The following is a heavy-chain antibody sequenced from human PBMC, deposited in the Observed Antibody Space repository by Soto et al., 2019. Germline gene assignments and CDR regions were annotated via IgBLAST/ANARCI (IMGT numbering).Heavy chain of an antibody. CDR1: GFTFSSYA. J-gene: IGHJ4*02. CDR2: ISGSSGST. Sequence: GGSLRLSCAASGFTFSSYAMSWVRQAPGKGLEWVSAISGSSGSTYYADSVKGRFTISRDNSKNTLYLQMNSLRAEDTAVYYCANPPDSGWPTTYYFDYWGQGTLVTVSS. D-gene: IGHD6-19*01. CDR3: ANPPDSGWPTTYYFDY. V-gene: IGHV3-23*01.